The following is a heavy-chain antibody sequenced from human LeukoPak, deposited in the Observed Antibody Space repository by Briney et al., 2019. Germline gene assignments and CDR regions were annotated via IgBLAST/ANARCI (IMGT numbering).Heavy chain of an antibody. CDR1: GFIFTNYW. CDR2: IKQDGSEK. D-gene: IGHD3-10*01. Sequence: PGGSLRLSCAASGFIFTNYWMSWVRQAPGKGLEWVANIKQDGSEKYYVDSVKGRFTISRDNSKNTLYLQMNSLRAEDTAVYYCAKERSRMVRGVRSGMDVWGQGTTVTVSS. J-gene: IGHJ6*02. CDR3: AKERSRMVRGVRSGMDV. V-gene: IGHV3-7*01.